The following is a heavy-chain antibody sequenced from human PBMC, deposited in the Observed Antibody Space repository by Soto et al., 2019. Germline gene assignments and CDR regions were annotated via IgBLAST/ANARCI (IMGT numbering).Heavy chain of an antibody. J-gene: IGHJ6*03. D-gene: IGHD5-12*01. CDR1: GDTFNDYY. Sequence: QVQLVQSGAEVKKRGASVTVSCRSSGDTFNDYYIHWVRQAPGQGLEWMGWINPNGGVTKYAQKFQGWVSMTRDTSIRTVYMQLSRLRSDDTAVYYCARESGGATATLDYYYFYMDVWGTGTTVTVSS. V-gene: IGHV1-2*04. CDR2: INPNGGVT. CDR3: ARESGGATATLDYYYFYMDV.